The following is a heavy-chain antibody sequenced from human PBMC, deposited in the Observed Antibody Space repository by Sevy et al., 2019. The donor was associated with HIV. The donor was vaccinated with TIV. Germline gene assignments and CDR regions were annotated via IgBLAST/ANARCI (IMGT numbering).Heavy chain of an antibody. CDR1: GYTFTDYY. J-gene: IGHJ5*02. D-gene: IGHD1-26*01. V-gene: IGHV1-2*02. CDR3: ARDPSRGAEGWFDP. CDR2: INPNSGCT. Sequence: ASVKVSCKASGYTFTDYYMYWVRQAPGQGLEWMGWINPNSGCTNYAQKFQGRVTMTRDTSISTAYMELRRLRSDDTAMYYCARDPSRGAEGWFDPWGQGTLVTVSS.